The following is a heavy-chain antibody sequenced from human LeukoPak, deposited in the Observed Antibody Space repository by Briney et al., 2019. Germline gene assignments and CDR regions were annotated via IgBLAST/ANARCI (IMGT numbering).Heavy chain of an antibody. CDR1: GYTFASYG. CDR2: ISAYDGNT. J-gene: IGHJ6*02. Sequence: ASVKVSCKASGYTFASYGISWVRQAPGQGLEWMGWISAYDGNTNYAQKLQGRVTMTTDAFTSIAYMELRSLKSDDTAVYYCASYSSSRPSNYYYYGIDVWGQGTTVTVSS. D-gene: IGHD6-6*01. V-gene: IGHV1-18*01. CDR3: ASYSSSRPSNYYYYGIDV.